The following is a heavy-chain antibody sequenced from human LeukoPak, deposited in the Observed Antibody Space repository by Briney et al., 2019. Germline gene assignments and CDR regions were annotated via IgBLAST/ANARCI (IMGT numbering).Heavy chain of an antibody. J-gene: IGHJ4*02. V-gene: IGHV4-39*07. CDR2: IYYSGST. CDR1: GVSISSSSYY. CDR3: ARVVAARHFDY. D-gene: IGHD6-6*01. Sequence: SETLSLTCTVSGVSISSSSYYWGWLRQPPGKGLEWIGSIYYSGSTYYNPSLKSRVTISVDTSKNQFSLKLSSVTAADTAVYYCARVVAARHFDYWGQGTLVTVSS.